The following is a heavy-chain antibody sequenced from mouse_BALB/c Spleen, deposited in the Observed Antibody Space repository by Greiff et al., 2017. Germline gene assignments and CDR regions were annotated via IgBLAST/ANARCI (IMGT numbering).Heavy chain of an antibody. D-gene: IGHD2-4*01. Sequence: QVQLQQSGAELVKPGASVKLSCKTSGYTFTSYWIQWVKQRPGQGLGWIGEIFPGTGTTYYNEKFKGKATLTIDTSSSTAYMQLSSLTSEDSAVYFCARAYDYDDAMDYWGQGTSVTVSS. J-gene: IGHJ4*01. CDR1: GYTFTSYW. CDR3: ARAYDYDDAMDY. V-gene: IGHV1S132*01. CDR2: IFPGTGTT.